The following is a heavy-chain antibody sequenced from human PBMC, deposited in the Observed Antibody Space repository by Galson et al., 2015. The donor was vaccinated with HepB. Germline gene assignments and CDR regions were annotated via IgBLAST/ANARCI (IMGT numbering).Heavy chain of an antibody. CDR3: ARGALVAVVNANLNNWFDP. D-gene: IGHD2-15*01. CDR1: GYTFTGYY. Sequence: SVKVSCKASGYTFTGYYMHWVRQAPGQGLEWMGWINPNSGGTNYAQKFQGRVTMTRDTSISTAYMELRSLRSDDTAVYYCARGALVAVVNANLNNWFDPWGQGTLVTVSS. J-gene: IGHJ5*02. V-gene: IGHV1-2*02. CDR2: INPNSGGT.